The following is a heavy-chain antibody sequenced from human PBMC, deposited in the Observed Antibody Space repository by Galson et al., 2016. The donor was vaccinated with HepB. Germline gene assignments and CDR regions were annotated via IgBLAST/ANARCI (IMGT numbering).Heavy chain of an antibody. J-gene: IGHJ4*02. Sequence: SLRLSCAASGFSISTYSMNWVRQAPGKGLEWVSYISSSSRTKYYADSVKGRFTISRDNAKNSLYLQMNGLRDEDTAVYYCARDVFEENYNFDCWGQGTLVTVSS. CDR2: ISSSSRTK. CDR3: ARDVFEENYNFDC. CDR1: GFSISTYS. D-gene: IGHD5-24*01. V-gene: IGHV3-48*02.